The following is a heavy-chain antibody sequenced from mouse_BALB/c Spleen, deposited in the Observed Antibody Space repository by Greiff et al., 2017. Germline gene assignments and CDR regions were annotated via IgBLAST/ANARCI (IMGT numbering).Heavy chain of an antibody. V-gene: IGHV1-5*01. CDR2: IYPGNSDT. CDR1: GYTFTSYW. CDR3: TRETLSTMINDY. D-gene: IGHD2-4*01. J-gene: IGHJ2*01. Sequence: EVQLQQSGTVLARPGASVKMSCKASGYTFTSYWMHWVKQRPGQGLEWIGAIYPGNSDTSYNQKFKGKAKLTAVTSTSTAYMELSSLTNEDSAVYYCTRETLSTMINDYWGQGTTLTVSS.